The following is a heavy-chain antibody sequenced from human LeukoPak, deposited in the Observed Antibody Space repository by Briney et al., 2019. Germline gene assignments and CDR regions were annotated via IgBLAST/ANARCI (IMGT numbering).Heavy chain of an antibody. D-gene: IGHD2-2*01. Sequence: GRSLRLSCAASGFTFSSYGMHWVRQAPGKGLEWVAVISYDGSNKYYADSVKGRFTISRDNTKNTLYLQMNSLRAEDTAVYYCAKEMGYCSSTSCPGMDVWGKGTTVTVSS. J-gene: IGHJ6*04. CDR3: AKEMGYCSSTSCPGMDV. V-gene: IGHV3-30*18. CDR1: GFTFSSYG. CDR2: ISYDGSNK.